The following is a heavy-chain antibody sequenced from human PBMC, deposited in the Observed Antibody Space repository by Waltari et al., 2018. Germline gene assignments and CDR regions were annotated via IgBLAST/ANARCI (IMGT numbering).Heavy chain of an antibody. V-gene: IGHV3-21*01. J-gene: IGHJ4*02. CDR2: ISSSSSYI. CDR3: ARDPHGDF. Sequence: DVQLVESGVRLVKPGGSLRLSCAASGFTFSSYLMNWFSHAPWTGRGWVASISSSSSYIYYADSVKGRFTISRDNAKNSLYLQMNSLRAEDTAVYYCARDPHGDFWGQGTLVTVSS. CDR1: GFTFSSYL.